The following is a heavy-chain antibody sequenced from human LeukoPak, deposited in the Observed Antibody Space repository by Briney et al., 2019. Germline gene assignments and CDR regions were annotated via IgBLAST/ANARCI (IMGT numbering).Heavy chain of an antibody. CDR3: AGETSSGSLDY. Sequence: PSETLSLTCTVSGGSISSYYWSWIRQPPGKGLEWIGYMYYSGSTNYNPSLKSRVTMSLDTSKNHFSLKLTSVTAADTAVYYCAGETSSGSLDYWGQGTLVTVSS. CDR1: GGSISSYY. V-gene: IGHV4-59*01. D-gene: IGHD3-10*01. CDR2: MYYSGST. J-gene: IGHJ4*02.